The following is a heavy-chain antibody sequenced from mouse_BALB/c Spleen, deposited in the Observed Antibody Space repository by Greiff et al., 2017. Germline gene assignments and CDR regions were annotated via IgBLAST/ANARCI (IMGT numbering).Heavy chain of an antibody. CDR3: ASLYYGSSYWYFDV. CDR2: IWSGGST. D-gene: IGHD1-1*01. Sequence: VQVVESGPGLVQPSQSLSITCTVSGFSLTSYGVHWVRQSPGKGLEWLGVIWSGGSTDYNAAFISRLSISKDNSKSQVFFKMNSLQADDTAIYYCASLYYGSSYWYFDVWGAGTTVTVSS. V-gene: IGHV2-4-1*01. J-gene: IGHJ1*01. CDR1: GFSLTSYG.